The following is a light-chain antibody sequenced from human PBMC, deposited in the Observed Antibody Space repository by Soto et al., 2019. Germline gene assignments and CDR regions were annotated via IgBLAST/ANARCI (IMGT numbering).Light chain of an antibody. Sequence: EIVLTQSPGTLSLSPGERATLSCRASQRVSSTYLAWYQQKPGQAPRLLIYGASSRASGVPDRFSASGSGTDFTLTISRLEPEDFAVYYCQQYDTSLWTFGQGTKVEIK. V-gene: IGKV3-20*01. CDR2: GAS. J-gene: IGKJ1*01. CDR3: QQYDTSLWT. CDR1: QRVSSTY.